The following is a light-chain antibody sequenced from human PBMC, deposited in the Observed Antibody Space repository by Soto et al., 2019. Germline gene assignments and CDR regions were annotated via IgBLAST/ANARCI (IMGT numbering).Light chain of an antibody. CDR1: QSVSSN. Sequence: EIVLTQSPATLSVSPGERATLSCRASQSVSSNLAWYQQKPGQAPRLLIHGASTRATGIPARFSGSGSGTEFSLTISSLQSEDFAVYYCQQYNNWPPITFGQGTRLEIK. J-gene: IGKJ5*01. V-gene: IGKV3-15*01. CDR2: GAS. CDR3: QQYNNWPPIT.